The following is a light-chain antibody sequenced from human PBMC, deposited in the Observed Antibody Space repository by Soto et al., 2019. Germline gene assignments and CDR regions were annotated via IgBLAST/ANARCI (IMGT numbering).Light chain of an antibody. V-gene: IGLV2-14*01. CDR3: TSYTGSSTHV. CDR2: DVS. CDR1: SSDVGGYNY. Sequence: QSVLTQPASVSGSPGQSITISCTGTSSDVGGYNYVSWYQQHPGKAPKLMIYDVSNRPSGVSNRFSGSKSGNTASLTISGLQAEDEDAYYCTSYTGSSTHVFGTGTKLAVL. J-gene: IGLJ1*01.